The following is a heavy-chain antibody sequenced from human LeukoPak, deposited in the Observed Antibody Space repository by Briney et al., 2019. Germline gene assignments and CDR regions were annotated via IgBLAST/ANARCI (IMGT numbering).Heavy chain of an antibody. CDR1: GFTFSTYT. J-gene: IGHJ4*02. D-gene: IGHD3-10*01. Sequence: PGGSLRLSCAASGFTFSTYTMNWVRQAPGKGLEWVSTVSDSSDVHYSDSVKGRFTISRDNAKNSLYLQMNSLRAEDTAVYYCAREGGLLWFGEFPLFDYWGQGTLVTVSS. V-gene: IGHV3-21*04. CDR2: VSDSSDV. CDR3: AREGGLLWFGEFPLFDY.